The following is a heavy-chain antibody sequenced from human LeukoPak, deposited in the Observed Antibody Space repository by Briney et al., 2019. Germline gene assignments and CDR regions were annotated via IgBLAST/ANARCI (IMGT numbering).Heavy chain of an antibody. V-gene: IGHV1-46*01. D-gene: IGHD2-8*01. J-gene: IGHJ5*02. Sequence: ASVKVSFKASGYTFTSYYIHWVRRAPGQGLEWMGVINPSGGGTSYAQKFQGRVTMTRDTSTSTVYMDLRSLRSEDTAVYFCARDMLAVPSNWFDPWGQGTLVTVSS. CDR3: ARDMLAVPSNWFDP. CDR2: INPSGGGT. CDR1: GYTFTSYY.